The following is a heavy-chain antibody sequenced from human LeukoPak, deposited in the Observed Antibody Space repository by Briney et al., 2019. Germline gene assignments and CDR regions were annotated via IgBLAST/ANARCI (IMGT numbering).Heavy chain of an antibody. CDR3: ARSAAAKNPNDY. J-gene: IGHJ4*02. CDR2: ISSSSSSYI. Sequence: GGSLRLSCAASGFTFSSYSMYWVRQAPGKGLEWVSSISSSSSSYIYYADSVKGRFTISRDNAKNSLYLQMNSLRAEDTAVYYCARSAAAKNPNDYWGQGTLVTVSS. CDR1: GFTFSSYS. D-gene: IGHD6-25*01. V-gene: IGHV3-21*01.